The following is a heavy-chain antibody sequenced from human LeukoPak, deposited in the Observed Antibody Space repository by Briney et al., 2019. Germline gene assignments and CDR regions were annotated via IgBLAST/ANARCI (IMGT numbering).Heavy chain of an antibody. Sequence: RPSETLSLTCTVSGGYIRSYYWSWIRQPAGKGLEWIGRIYTSGSTNYNPSLKSRVTMSVDTSKNQFSLKLSSVTAADTAVYYCARDTLTGGFDYWGQGTLVTVSS. CDR3: ARDTLTGGFDY. CDR1: GGYIRSYY. CDR2: IYTSGST. V-gene: IGHV4-4*07. J-gene: IGHJ4*02. D-gene: IGHD3-16*01.